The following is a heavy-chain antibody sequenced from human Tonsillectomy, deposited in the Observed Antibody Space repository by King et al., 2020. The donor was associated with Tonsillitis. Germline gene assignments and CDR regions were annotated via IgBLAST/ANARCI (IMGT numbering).Heavy chain of an antibody. CDR1: GYTFTGYY. CDR2: INPNSGGT. V-gene: IGHV1-2*02. J-gene: IGHJ5*02. Sequence: QLVQSGAEVKKPGASVKVSCKASGYTFTGYYMHWVRQAPGQGLEWMGWINPNSGGTNYAQKFQGRVTMTRDTSISTAYMELGRLRSDDTAVYYCARGRYYDSSGPNWFDPWGQGTLVTVSS. D-gene: IGHD3-22*01. CDR3: ARGRYYDSSGPNWFDP.